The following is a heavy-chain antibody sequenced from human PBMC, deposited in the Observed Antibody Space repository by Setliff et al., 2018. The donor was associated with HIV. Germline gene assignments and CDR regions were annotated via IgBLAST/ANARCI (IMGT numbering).Heavy chain of an antibody. V-gene: IGHV4-31*03. J-gene: IGHJ3*02. D-gene: IGHD3-3*01. CDR2: IYYSGST. CDR1: GGSISSGGYY. Sequence: PSETLSLTCTVSGGSISSGGYYWSWIRQHPGKGLEWIGYIYYSGSTYYNPSLKSRVTISVDTSKNQFSLKLSSVTAADTAVYYCARAKGLIFGVEEGAFDIWGQGTMVTVSS. CDR3: ARAKGLIFGVEEGAFDI.